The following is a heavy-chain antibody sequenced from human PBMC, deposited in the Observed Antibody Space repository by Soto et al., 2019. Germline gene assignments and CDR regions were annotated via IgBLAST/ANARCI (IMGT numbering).Heavy chain of an antibody. CDR3: ARDRTTVTTGQGSTSLLLYGMDV. V-gene: IGHV1-69*12. J-gene: IGHJ6*02. D-gene: IGHD4-17*01. CDR2: IIPIFGTA. Sequence: QVQLVQSGAEVKKPGSSVKVSCKASGGTFSSYAISWVRQAPGQGLEWMGGIIPIFGTANYAQKFQGRVTITADESTSTAYMELSSLRSEDTAVYYCARDRTTVTTGQGSTSLLLYGMDVWGQGTTVTVSS. CDR1: GGTFSSYA.